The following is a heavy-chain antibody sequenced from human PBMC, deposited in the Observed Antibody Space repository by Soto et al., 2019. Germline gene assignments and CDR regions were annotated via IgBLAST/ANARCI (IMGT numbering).Heavy chain of an antibody. CDR1: GGSISSTYW. V-gene: IGHV4-4*02. Sequence: SETLSLTCIVSGGSISSTYWWSWVRQTPGKRLEWIGQIYHTGTTSYNPSLKNRVTISLDKSNNQFSLRLTSMTAADTAVYYCATLPPRIVVVMTDLPTWGQGTLVTVSS. CDR2: IYHTGTT. J-gene: IGHJ5*02. D-gene: IGHD2-15*01. CDR3: ATLPPRIVVVMTDLPT.